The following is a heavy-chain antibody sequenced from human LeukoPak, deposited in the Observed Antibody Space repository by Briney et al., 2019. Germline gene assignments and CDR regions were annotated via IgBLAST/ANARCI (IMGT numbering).Heavy chain of an antibody. D-gene: IGHD3-22*01. J-gene: IGHJ3*02. V-gene: IGHV4-4*07. CDR3: ARAYDISGYLRAFDI. CDR2: IYTSGST. Sequence: SETLSLTCTVSGGSISSYYWSWIRQPAGKGLEWIGRIYTSGSTNYNPSLKSRVTMSVDTSKNQFSLILRSVTAADTALYFCARAYDISGYLRAFDIWGQGTMATVSS. CDR1: GGSISSYY.